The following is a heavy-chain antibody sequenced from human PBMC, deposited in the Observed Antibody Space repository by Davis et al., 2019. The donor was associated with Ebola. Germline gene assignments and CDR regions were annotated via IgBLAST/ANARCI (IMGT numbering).Heavy chain of an antibody. J-gene: IGHJ4*02. Sequence: PGGSLRLSCAASGFNFNTYAMNWVRQAPGKGLEWVSSITSSSSHIYYADSVKGRFTISRDNSKNTLYLQMNSLRTEDTAVYYCARPYYDKGHYYFDYWGQGTLVTVSS. CDR1: GFNFNTYA. CDR3: ARPYYDKGHYYFDY. CDR2: ITSSSSHI. V-gene: IGHV3-21*01. D-gene: IGHD3-22*01.